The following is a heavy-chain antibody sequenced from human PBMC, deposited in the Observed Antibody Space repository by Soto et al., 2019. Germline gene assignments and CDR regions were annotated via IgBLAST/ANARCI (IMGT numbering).Heavy chain of an antibody. CDR3: ARVGYGDYVGWWAFDI. V-gene: IGHV1-69*13. CDR2: IIPIFGTA. CDR1: GGTFSSYA. J-gene: IGHJ3*02. D-gene: IGHD4-17*01. Sequence: SVKVSCKASGGTFSSYAISWVRQAPGQGLEWMGGIIPIFGTANYAQKFQGRVTITADESTSTAYMELSSLRSEDTAVYYCARVGYGDYVGWWAFDIWGQGXMVTVSS.